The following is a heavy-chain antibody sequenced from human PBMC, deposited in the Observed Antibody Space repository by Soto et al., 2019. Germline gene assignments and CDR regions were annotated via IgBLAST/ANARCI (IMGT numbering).Heavy chain of an antibody. J-gene: IGHJ1*01. CDR2: ISGSGGGA. CDR3: AKDSDREYFQH. D-gene: IGHD3-10*01. V-gene: IGHV3-23*01. Sequence: QTGRSLRLSCLASGLTSTIHGVSWVRPAPEKGLEWVSGISGSGGGAYYADSVKGRFNISRDNSENTLYLQMNSLRVEDTAVYYCAKDSDREYFQHWGQGTLVTVSS. CDR1: GLTSTIHG.